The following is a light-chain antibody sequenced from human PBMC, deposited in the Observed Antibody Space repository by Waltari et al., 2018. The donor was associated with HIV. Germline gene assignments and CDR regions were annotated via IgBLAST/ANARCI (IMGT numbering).Light chain of an antibody. CDR3: GTWDSSLSGGV. Sequence: QSVLTQPPSVSAAPGQKVTISCSGSSSNIGNNYVSWYQHLPGTAPKLLIYDPDKRPSGIPDRFSGSKSGTSAPLGITELQTGDEADYYCGTWDSSLSGGVFGGGTKLTVL. V-gene: IGLV1-51*01. J-gene: IGLJ2*01. CDR2: DPD. CDR1: SSNIGNNY.